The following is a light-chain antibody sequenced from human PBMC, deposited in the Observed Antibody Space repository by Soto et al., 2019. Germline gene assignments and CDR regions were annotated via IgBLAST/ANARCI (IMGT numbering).Light chain of an antibody. CDR1: QSGSSN. J-gene: IGKJ1*01. CDR2: GAS. Sequence: EIVMTQPPAPLSVSPGERATLSCTASQSGSSNLAWYQQKPGQAPRLLIYGASTRATGIPARFSGSGSGTEFTLTISSLQSEDFAVYYCQQYNNWLGTFGQGTKVEIK. CDR3: QQYNNWLGT. V-gene: IGKV3-15*01.